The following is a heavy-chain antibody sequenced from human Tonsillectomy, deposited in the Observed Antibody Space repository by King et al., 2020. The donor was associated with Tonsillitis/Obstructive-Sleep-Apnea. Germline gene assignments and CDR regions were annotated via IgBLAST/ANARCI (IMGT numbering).Heavy chain of an antibody. CDR1: GFTFNRYA. J-gene: IGHJ4*02. V-gene: IGHV3-30*09. Sequence: VQLVESGGGVVQPGRSLRLSCAASGFTFNRYAMHWIRQAPGKGLEWVTVISHDASTSYYADSVKGRFAISRDNSKNTLYLQVNSLRSEDTALYFCAREAGDYDLYFDNWGQGTLVTVSS. D-gene: IGHD4-17*01. CDR2: ISHDASTS. CDR3: AREAGDYDLYFDN.